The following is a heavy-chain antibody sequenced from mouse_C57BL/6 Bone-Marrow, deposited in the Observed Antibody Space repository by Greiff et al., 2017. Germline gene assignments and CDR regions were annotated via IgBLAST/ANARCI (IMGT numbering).Heavy chain of an antibody. CDR1: GYTFTSYW. J-gene: IGHJ2*01. CDR2: IDPSDSYT. Sequence: QVQLKQPGAELVMPGASVKLSCKASGYTFTSYWMHWVKQRPGQGLEWIGEIDPSDSYTNYNQKFKGKSTLTVDKSSSTAYMQLSSLTSEDSAVYYCARDYGSRIDYWGQGTTLTVSS. V-gene: IGHV1-69*01. CDR3: ARDYGSRIDY. D-gene: IGHD1-1*01.